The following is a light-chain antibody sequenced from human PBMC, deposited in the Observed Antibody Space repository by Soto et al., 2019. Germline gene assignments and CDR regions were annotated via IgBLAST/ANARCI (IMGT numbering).Light chain of an antibody. CDR1: QTVSGSY. Sequence: EIVLTQSAGTLSLSPGERATLSCRASQTVSGSYLAWFQQKPGQTPRLLIYAASTRAAGVPGRFSGSGSGTDFSLTINRLELEDFAGYYCQHYGAAPWTFGQGTKVEIK. J-gene: IGKJ1*01. V-gene: IGKV3-20*01. CDR3: QHYGAAPWT. CDR2: AAS.